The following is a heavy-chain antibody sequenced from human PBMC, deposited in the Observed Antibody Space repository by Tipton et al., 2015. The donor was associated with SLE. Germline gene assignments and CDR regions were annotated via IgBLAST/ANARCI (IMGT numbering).Heavy chain of an antibody. CDR1: GFTFNVYG. J-gene: IGHJ6*03. V-gene: IGHV3-33*08. CDR3: AKVPAVYYYYMDV. Sequence: SLRLSCAASGFTFNVYGMHWLRQAPGKGLEWVAVSWFDGSDYVDSVKGRFTISRDNSKNTLYLQMNSLRVEDTAVYYCAKVPAVYYYYMDVWGKGTTVTVSS. CDR2: SWFDGSD. D-gene: IGHD2-2*01.